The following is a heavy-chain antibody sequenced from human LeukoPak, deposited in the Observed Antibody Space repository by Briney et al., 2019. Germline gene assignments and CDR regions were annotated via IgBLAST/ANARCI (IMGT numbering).Heavy chain of an antibody. D-gene: IGHD6-6*01. J-gene: IGHJ6*03. V-gene: IGHV1-18*01. CDR1: GYTFTSYG. CDR3: ARDYYSSSSFYYYMDV. Sequence: ASVKVSCKASGYTFTSYGISWVRQAPGQGLEWMGWISAYNGNTNYAQKLQGRVTMTTDTSTSTAYMELRSLRSDDTAVYYCARDYYSSSSFYYYMDVWGKGTTVTVSS. CDR2: ISAYNGNT.